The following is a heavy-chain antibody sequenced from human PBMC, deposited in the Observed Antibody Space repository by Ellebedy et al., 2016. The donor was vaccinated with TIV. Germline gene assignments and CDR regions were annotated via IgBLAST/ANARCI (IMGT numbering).Heavy chain of an antibody. D-gene: IGHD2-2*01. J-gene: IGHJ4*02. CDR1: GYTLTELS. Sequence: SVKVSCXVSGYTLTELSMHWVRQAPAKGLEWMGGFDPEDGETIYAQKFQGRVTMTEDTSTDTAYMELSSLRSEDTAVYYCATDQGSFVPAAIQSTPCDYWGQGTLVTVSS. V-gene: IGHV1-24*01. CDR2: FDPEDGET. CDR3: ATDQGSFVPAAIQSTPCDY.